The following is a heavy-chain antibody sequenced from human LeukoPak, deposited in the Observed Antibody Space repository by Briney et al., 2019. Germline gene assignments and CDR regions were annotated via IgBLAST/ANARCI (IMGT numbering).Heavy chain of an antibody. CDR2: LSGSGITT. D-gene: IGHD6-19*01. CDR1: GFTFSNPA. Sequence: GGSLRLSCAASGFTFSNPAMSWVRQAPGKGLEWVSTLSGSGITTYYADSVKGRFTISRDNSKNTLYLQMNSLRAEDTAVYYCAKGIYSSGWSYFDYWGQGTLVTVSS. CDR3: AKGIYSSGWSYFDY. J-gene: IGHJ4*02. V-gene: IGHV3-23*01.